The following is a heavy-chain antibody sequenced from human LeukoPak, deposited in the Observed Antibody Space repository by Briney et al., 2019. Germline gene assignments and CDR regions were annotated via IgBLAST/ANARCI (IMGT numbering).Heavy chain of an antibody. CDR3: ARDRAVYSDSRGYYPDAFDI. CDR2: ISSRSNYI. D-gene: IGHD3-22*01. CDR1: EFTFSTYA. V-gene: IGHV3-21*01. Sequence: PGGSLRLSCAASEFTFSTYAMSWVRQAPGKGLEWVSSISSRSNYIYLADSLKGRFTISRDNAKNSLYLQMNSLRAEDTAMYYCARDRAVYSDSRGYYPDAFDIWGQGTMVTVSS. J-gene: IGHJ3*02.